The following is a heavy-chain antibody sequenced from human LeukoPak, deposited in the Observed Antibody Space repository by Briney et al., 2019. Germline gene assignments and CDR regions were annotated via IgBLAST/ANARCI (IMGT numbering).Heavy chain of an antibody. CDR1: GFTFSSYG. CDR2: IRYDGSIK. J-gene: IGHJ6*02. Sequence: GGSLRLSCAASGFTFSSYGMHWVRQAPGKGLEWVAFIRYDGSIKYYADSVKGRFTISRDNSKNTLYLQMNSLRAEDTAVYYCAKAIGIAAATYYGMDVWGQGTTVTVSS. CDR3: AKAIGIAAATYYGMDV. V-gene: IGHV3-30*02. D-gene: IGHD6-13*01.